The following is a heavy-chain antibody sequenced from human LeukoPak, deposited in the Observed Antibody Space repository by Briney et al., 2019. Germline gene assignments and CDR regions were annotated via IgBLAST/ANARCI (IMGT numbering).Heavy chain of an antibody. Sequence: TSETLSLTCSFSGDSISTYYWSWIRQSPGKGLEWIGHIYSSGNTDYNSSLKSRVTISVDTSKSQFSLRPSSVTATDTAVYYCARLRWQLVGPYFDYWGQGILVTVSS. J-gene: IGHJ4*02. CDR2: IYSSGNT. CDR1: GDSISTYY. D-gene: IGHD1-26*01. V-gene: IGHV4-59*01. CDR3: ARLRWQLVGPYFDY.